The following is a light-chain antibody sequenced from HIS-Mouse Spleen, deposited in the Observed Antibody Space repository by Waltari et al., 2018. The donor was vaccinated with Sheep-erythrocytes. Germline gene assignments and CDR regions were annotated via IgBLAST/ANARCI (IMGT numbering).Light chain of an antibody. Sequence: QSALTQPRSVSGSPGQSVTISCTGTRSDVGCYNYVSWYQQHPGKSPKLMIYYVSKRPSGVPDRFSGSKSGNTASLTISGLQAEDEADYYCCSYAGSYNHVFATGTKVTVL. V-gene: IGLV2-11*01. CDR1: RSDVGCYNY. J-gene: IGLJ1*01. CDR2: YVS. CDR3: CSYAGSYNHV.